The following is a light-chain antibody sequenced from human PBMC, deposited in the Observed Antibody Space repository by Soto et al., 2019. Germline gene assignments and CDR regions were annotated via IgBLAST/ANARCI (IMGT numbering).Light chain of an antibody. Sequence: EIVLTQSPATLSLSPGERATLSCWASQSISIYLAWYQQKPGQAPRLLIHDASNRATGIPARFSGSGSWTHFTITISSLEPDDFAVYYCQQRADWPITFGQGTRLGIK. CDR3: QQRADWPIT. CDR1: QSISIY. V-gene: IGKV3-11*01. J-gene: IGKJ5*01. CDR2: DAS.